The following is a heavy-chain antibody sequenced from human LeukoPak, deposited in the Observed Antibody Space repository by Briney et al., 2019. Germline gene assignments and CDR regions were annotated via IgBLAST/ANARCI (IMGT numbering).Heavy chain of an antibody. D-gene: IGHD4-17*01. J-gene: IGHJ3*02. CDR3: ARIDDYGDYEYASDI. CDR2: IKQDGSEK. Sequence: PGGSLRLSCAASGFTFSSYWMSWVRQAPGKGLEWVANIKQDGSEKYYVDSVKGRFTISRDNAKNSLYLQMNSLRAEDTAVYYCARIDDYGDYEYASDIWGQGTMVTVSS. CDR1: GFTFSSYW. V-gene: IGHV3-7*01.